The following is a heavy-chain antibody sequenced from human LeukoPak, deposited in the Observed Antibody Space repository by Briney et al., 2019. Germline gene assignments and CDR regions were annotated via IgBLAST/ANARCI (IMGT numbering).Heavy chain of an antibody. CDR3: ARDEWELEKGYAFDI. V-gene: IGHV3-74*01. CDR1: GFTFSSYW. D-gene: IGHD1-26*01. CDR2: LNSDGSST. Sequence: GGSLRLSCAASGFTFSSYWMHWVRQAPGKGLVWVSRLNSDGSSTSYADSVKGRFTISRDNAKNKLYLQMNSLRAEDTAVYYCARDEWELEKGYAFDIWGQGTMVTVSS. J-gene: IGHJ3*02.